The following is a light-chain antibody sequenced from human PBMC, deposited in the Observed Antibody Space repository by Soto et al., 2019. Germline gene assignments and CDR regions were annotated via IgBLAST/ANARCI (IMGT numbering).Light chain of an antibody. V-gene: IGKV1-27*01. CDR1: QGISNY. CDR3: QRYDDAPLT. CDR2: AAS. J-gene: IGKJ4*01. Sequence: DIQMTQSPSSLSASVGDRVTMTCRASQGISNYLVWYQQQPGKVPKLLIYAASTLHSGVPSRFSASGSGTDFTLTISSLQPEDVGTYYCQRYDDAPLTLGGGTKVDIK.